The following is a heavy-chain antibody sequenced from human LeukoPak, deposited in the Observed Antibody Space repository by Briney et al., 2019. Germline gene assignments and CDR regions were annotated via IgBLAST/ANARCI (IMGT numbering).Heavy chain of an antibody. J-gene: IGHJ6*02. D-gene: IGHD2-2*01. CDR3: AAGGGPAAMYYYYYYGMDV. Sequence: PSETLSLICAVSGGSISSSSYYWGWIRQPPGKGLGWIGSIYYSGSTYYNPSLKSRVAISVDTSKNQFSLKLSSVTAADTAVYYCAAGGGPAAMYYYYYYGMDVWGQGTTVTVSS. CDR1: GGSISSSSYY. V-gene: IGHV4-39*01. CDR2: IYYSGST.